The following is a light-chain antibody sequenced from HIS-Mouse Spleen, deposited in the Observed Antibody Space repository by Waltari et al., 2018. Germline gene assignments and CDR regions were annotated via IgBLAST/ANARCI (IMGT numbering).Light chain of an antibody. CDR1: SSDVGSYNL. Sequence: QSALTQPAFVSGSPGQSITISCTGTSSDVGSYNLVSWYQQHPGKAPKLMVYEGSKRPSGVSNRFSGSKSSHTASLTICGRQAEDEADYYCCSYAGSSTSVVFGGGTKLTVL. J-gene: IGLJ2*01. CDR2: EGS. CDR3: CSYAGSSTSVV. V-gene: IGLV2-23*01.